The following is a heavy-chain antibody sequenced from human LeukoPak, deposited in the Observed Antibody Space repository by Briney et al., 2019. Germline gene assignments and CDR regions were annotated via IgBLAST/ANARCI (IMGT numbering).Heavy chain of an antibody. CDR2: INHSGST. Sequence: SETLSLTCAVYGGSFSGYYWSWIRQPPGKGLEWIGEINHSGSTNYNPSLKSRVTISVDTSKNQFSLKLSPVTAADTAVYYCARFLYGSGVDIWGQGTMVTVSS. CDR1: GGSFSGYY. V-gene: IGHV4-34*01. D-gene: IGHD3-10*01. CDR3: ARFLYGSGVDI. J-gene: IGHJ3*02.